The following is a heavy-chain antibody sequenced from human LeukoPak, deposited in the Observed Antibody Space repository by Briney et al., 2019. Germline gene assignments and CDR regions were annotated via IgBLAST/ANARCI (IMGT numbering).Heavy chain of an antibody. Sequence: SETLSLTCTVSGGSISSYYWSWIRQPPGKGLEWIGYIYYSGSTNYNPSLKSRVTISVDTSKNQFSLKLSSVTAADTAVYYCARDHGSGSYRNWGQGTLVTVSS. D-gene: IGHD3-10*01. CDR2: IYYSGST. V-gene: IGHV4-59*01. CDR3: ARDHGSGSYRN. CDR1: GGSISSYY. J-gene: IGHJ4*02.